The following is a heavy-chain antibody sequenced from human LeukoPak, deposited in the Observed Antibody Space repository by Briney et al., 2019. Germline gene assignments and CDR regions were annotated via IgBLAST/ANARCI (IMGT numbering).Heavy chain of an antibody. V-gene: IGHV4-59*01. CDR3: ARAQYSEYDCDS. Sequence: SETLSLTCTVSGDSISDYYLSWIRQPPGKGLEWIGYMSYSGGSNYNPSLKNRLTISVDPAKNQCSLRLNSDTGADTDVYYCARAQYSEYDCDSWGEGTLIIVSS. D-gene: IGHD5-12*01. CDR2: MSYSGGS. J-gene: IGHJ5*01. CDR1: GDSISDYY.